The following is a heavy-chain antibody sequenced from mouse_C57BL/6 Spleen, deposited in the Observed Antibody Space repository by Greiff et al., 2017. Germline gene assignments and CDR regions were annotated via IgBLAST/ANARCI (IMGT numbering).Heavy chain of an antibody. J-gene: IGHJ2*01. CDR3: AKRKGGPQFDY. V-gene: IGHV1-50*01. CDR2: IDPSDSYT. CDR1: GYTFTSYW. Sequence: VQLQQPGAELVKPGASVKLSCKASGYTFTSYWMQWVKQRPGQGLEWIGEIDPSDSYTNYNQKFKGKATLTVDTSSSTAYMQLSSLTSEDSAVYYCAKRKGGPQFDYWGQGTTLTVAS.